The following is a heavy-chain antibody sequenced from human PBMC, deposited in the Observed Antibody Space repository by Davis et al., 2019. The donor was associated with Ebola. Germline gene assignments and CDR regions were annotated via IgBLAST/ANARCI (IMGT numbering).Heavy chain of an antibody. CDR1: GFTFSSYS. CDR2: ISSSSSYI. V-gene: IGHV3-21*01. Sequence: GESLKISCAASGFTFSSYSMNWVRQAPGKGLEWVSSISSSSSYIYYADSVKGRFTISRDNAKNSLYLQMNSLRAEDTAVYYCARDLGGDLRYCSSTSCYMGYYGMDVWGQGTTVTVSS. J-gene: IGHJ6*02. CDR3: ARDLGGDLRYCSSTSCYMGYYGMDV. D-gene: IGHD2-2*02.